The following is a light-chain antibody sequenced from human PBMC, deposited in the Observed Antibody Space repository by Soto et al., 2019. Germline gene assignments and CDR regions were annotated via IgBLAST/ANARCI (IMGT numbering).Light chain of an antibody. Sequence: SLLTQPPSMSGAPGHRVTISCTGSSSKNGAGYDVHWYQQLPGTAPKLLIYGNSNRPSGVPDRFSGSKSGTSASLAITGLQAEDEADYYCQSYDSSLSGYVFGTGTKVTVL. V-gene: IGLV1-40*01. CDR3: QSYDSSLSGYV. CDR2: GNS. CDR1: SSKNGAGYD. J-gene: IGLJ1*01.